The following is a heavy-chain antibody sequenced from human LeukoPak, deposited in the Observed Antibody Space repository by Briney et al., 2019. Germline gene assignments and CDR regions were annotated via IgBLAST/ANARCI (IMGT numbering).Heavy chain of an antibody. CDR2: IYYSGST. CDR3: ARADAPWYYDSSGYGQKRSFDI. J-gene: IGHJ3*02. V-gene: IGHV4-39*01. Sequence: TSETLSLTCTVSGGSISSSSYYWGWIRQPPGKGLEWIGSIYYSGSTYYNPSLKSRVTISVDTSKNQFSLKLSSVTAADTAVYYCARADAPWYYDSSGYGQKRSFDIWGQGTMVTVSS. CDR1: GGSISSSSYY. D-gene: IGHD3-22*01.